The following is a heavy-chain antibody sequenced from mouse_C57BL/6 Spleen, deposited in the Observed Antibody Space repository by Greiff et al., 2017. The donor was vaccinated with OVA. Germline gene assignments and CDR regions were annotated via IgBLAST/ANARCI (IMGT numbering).Heavy chain of an antibody. CDR1: GYTFTSYW. V-gene: IGHV1-69*01. J-gene: IGHJ4*01. CDR3: ARWGYAMDY. Sequence: QVQLQQSGAELVMPGASVKLSCKASGYTFTSYWMHWVKQRPGQGLEWIGELDPSDSYTNYNQKFKGKSTLTVDKSSSTAYMQLSSLTSEDSPVYYCARWGYAMDYWGQGTSVTVSS. CDR2: LDPSDSYT.